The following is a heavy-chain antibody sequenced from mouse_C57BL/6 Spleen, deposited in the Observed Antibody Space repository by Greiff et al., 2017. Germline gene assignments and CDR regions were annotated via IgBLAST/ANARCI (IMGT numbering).Heavy chain of an antibody. D-gene: IGHD1-1*01. J-gene: IGHJ2*01. CDR3: ARHSNYVDY. CDR2: ISSGGSYT. CDR1: GFTFSSYG. V-gene: IGHV5-6*01. Sequence: EVKLMESGGDLVKPGGSLKLSCAASGFTFSSYGMSWVRQTPDKRLEWVATISSGGSYTYYPDSVKGRFTISRDNAKNTLYLQMSSLKSEDTAMYYCARHSNYVDYWGQGTTLTVSS.